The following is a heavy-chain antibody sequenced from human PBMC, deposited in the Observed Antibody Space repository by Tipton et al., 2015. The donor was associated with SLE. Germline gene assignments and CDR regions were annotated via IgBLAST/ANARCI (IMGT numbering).Heavy chain of an antibody. Sequence: TLSLTCTVSGGSISSYYWSWIRQPPGKGLEWIGYIYYSGSTYYNPSLKSRVTISVDTSKNQFSLKLSSVTAADTAVYYCAGGPDGPGVGAFDIWGQGTMVTVSS. D-gene: IGHD5-24*01. CDR1: GGSISSYY. V-gene: IGHV4-59*12. CDR3: AGGPDGPGVGAFDI. CDR2: IYYSGST. J-gene: IGHJ3*02.